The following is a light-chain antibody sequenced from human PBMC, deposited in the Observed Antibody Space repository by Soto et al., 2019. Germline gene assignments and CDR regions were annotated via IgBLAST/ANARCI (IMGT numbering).Light chain of an antibody. J-gene: IGKJ3*01. CDR3: QPYNDWPPT. CDR1: QSVGSD. V-gene: IGKV3-15*01. CDR2: AAS. Sequence: EIVMTQSPATLSVSPGERATLSCRASQSVGSDLAWYQQKPGQAPRLLIYAASTRATGVPARFSGSGSGTAFTLTISSLQTEDFVVYYCQPYNDWPPTFGPGTKVDIK.